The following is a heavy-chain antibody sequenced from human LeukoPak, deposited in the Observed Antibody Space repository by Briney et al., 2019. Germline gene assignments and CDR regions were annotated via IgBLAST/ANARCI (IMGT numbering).Heavy chain of an antibody. D-gene: IGHD3-3*01. CDR1: EFTFSSYW. V-gene: IGHV3-74*01. CDR2: ISSDGSST. Sequence: GGSLRLSCAASEFTFSSYWMHWVRQAPGKGLVWVSRISSDGSSTSYADSVKGRLTISRDNAKNTLYLQMNSLRAEDTAVYYCAREDHYYDYWSGYFPVFDYWGQGTLVTVSS. J-gene: IGHJ4*02. CDR3: AREDHYYDYWSGYFPVFDY.